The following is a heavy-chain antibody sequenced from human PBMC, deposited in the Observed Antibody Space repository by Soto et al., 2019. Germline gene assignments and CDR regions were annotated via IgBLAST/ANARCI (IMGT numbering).Heavy chain of an antibody. CDR1: GFTFSSYD. V-gene: IGHV3-13*04. CDR3: ARGITMVRGVILDAFDI. J-gene: IGHJ3*02. CDR2: IGTAGDT. D-gene: IGHD3-10*01. Sequence: EVPLVESGGGLVQPGGSLRLSCAASGFTFSSYDMHWVRQATGKGLEWVSAIGTAGDTYYPGSVKGRFTISRENAMNSLYLQMNSLRAGDTAVYYCARGITMVRGVILDAFDIWGQGTMVTVSS.